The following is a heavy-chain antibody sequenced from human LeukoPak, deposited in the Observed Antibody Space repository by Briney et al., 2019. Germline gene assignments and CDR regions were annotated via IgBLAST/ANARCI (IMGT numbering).Heavy chain of an antibody. CDR1: GFSISSYY. J-gene: IGHJ3*02. CDR2: IYYSGST. CDR3: ARVYGGSGGAFEI. Sequence: SETLSLTGTVSGFSISSYYWMWIRQRPGKGLEWFGYIYYSGSTNYNPSHESRVIISVDSSKNQFSQMLSFVTAAAAALYYCARVYGGSGGAFEIWGQGTMVTVSS. V-gene: IGHV4-59*12. D-gene: IGHD4-23*01.